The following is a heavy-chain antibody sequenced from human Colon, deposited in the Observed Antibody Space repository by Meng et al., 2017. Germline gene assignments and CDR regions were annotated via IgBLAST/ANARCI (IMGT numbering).Heavy chain of an antibody. CDR1: GASISGDNW. Sequence: HVQLQESGPGLVKPSGTLSLTCAVSGASISGDNWWSWVRQTPGKGLEWLGEIFHSGTSNYNPSPKSRVTISVDKSKNQFSLRLSSVTAADTAVYYCARRNSNNWFDPWGQGILVTVSS. CDR3: ARRNSNNWFDP. D-gene: IGHD2/OR15-2a*01. V-gene: IGHV4-4*02. J-gene: IGHJ5*02. CDR2: IFHSGTS.